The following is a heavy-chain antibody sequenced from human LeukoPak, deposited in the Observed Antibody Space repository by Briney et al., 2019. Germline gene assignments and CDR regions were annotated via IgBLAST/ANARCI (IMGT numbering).Heavy chain of an antibody. CDR2: IYYSGST. D-gene: IGHD6-19*01. CDR3: AAGYGSDWYYFDY. CDR1: GGSIGSYY. Sequence: PSETLSLTCTVSGGSIGSYYWSWIRQPPGKGLEWIGYIYYSGSTNYNPSLKSRVTISVDTSKNQFSLKLSSVTAADTAVYYCAAGYGSDWYYFDYWGQGTLVTVSS. V-gene: IGHV4-59*08. J-gene: IGHJ4*02.